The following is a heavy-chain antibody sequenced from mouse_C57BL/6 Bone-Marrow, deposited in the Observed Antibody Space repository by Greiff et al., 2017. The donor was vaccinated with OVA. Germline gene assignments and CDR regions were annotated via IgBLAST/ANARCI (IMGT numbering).Heavy chain of an antibody. CDR3: ARGGGYSAWFAY. Sequence: EVKVVESGGGLVQPGGSLSLSCAASGFTFTDYYMSWVRQPPGKALEWLGFIRNKANGYTTEYSASVKGRFTISRDNSQSILYLQMNALRAEDSATYYCARGGGYSAWFAYWGQGTLVTVSA. J-gene: IGHJ3*01. CDR1: GFTFTDYY. CDR2: IRNKANGYTT. V-gene: IGHV7-3*01. D-gene: IGHD2-3*01.